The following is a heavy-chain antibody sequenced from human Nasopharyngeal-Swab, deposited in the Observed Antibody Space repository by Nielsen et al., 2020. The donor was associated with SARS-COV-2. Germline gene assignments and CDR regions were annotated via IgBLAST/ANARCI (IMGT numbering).Heavy chain of an antibody. V-gene: IGHV4-31*03. Sequence: SATLSLTCTVSGGSISGGGSYWIWFRQHPGKGLEWIGYIYYSGITYYNPSLKSRLIISIDTSKNQFSLNLTSVTPADTAVYYCARDKVASSGTLHWFDSWGQGTRVTVSS. CDR3: ARDKVASSGTLHWFDS. CDR2: IYYSGIT. CDR1: GGSISGGGSY. J-gene: IGHJ5*01. D-gene: IGHD6-13*01.